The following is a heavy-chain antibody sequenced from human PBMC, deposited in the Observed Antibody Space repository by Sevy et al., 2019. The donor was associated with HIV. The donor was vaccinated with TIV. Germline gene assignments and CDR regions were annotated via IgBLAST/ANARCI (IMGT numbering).Heavy chain of an antibody. Sequence: SETLSLTCTVSGGSFSGFYWSWIRQPPGKGLEWIGYIYNSGRTNYNPSLKSRVTISVDTSKNQFSLKLNSVTAADTAVSYCARSLNHYDSSGYQMGFDYWGQGTLVTVSS. D-gene: IGHD3-22*01. V-gene: IGHV4-59*01. CDR1: GGSFSGFY. CDR2: IYNSGRT. J-gene: IGHJ4*02. CDR3: ARSLNHYDSSGYQMGFDY.